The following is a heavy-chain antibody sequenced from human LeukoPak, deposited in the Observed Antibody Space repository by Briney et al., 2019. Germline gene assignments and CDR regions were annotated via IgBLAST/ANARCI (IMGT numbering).Heavy chain of an antibody. CDR3: ARFYGVTSRSSWYGADY. J-gene: IGHJ4*02. V-gene: IGHV1-8*03. D-gene: IGHD6-13*01. CDR1: GYTFTSCD. Sequence: ASVKVSCKASGYTFTSCDINWVRQATGQGLEWMGWMNPNSGNTGYAQKFQGRVTITRNTSISTAYMELSSLRSEDTAVYYCARFYGVTSRSSWYGADYWGQGTLVTVSS. CDR2: MNPNSGNT.